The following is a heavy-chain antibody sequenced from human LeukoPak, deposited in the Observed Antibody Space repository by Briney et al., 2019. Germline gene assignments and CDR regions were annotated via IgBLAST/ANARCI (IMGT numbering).Heavy chain of an antibody. CDR1: GFTFSSYS. V-gene: IGHV3-21*01. CDR2: ISSSSSYI. J-gene: IGHJ4*02. D-gene: IGHD1-20*01. CDR3: ARDLDNWKWGSFDY. Sequence: PGGSLRLSCAASGFTFSSYSMNWVRQAPGKGLEWVSSISSSSSYIYYADSVKGRFTISRDNAKNSLYLQMNSLRAEDTAVYYCARDLDNWKWGSFDYWGQGTLVTVSS.